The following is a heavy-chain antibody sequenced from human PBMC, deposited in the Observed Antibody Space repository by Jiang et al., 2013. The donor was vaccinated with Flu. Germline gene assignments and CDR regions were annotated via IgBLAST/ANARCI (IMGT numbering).Heavy chain of an antibody. D-gene: IGHD1-1*01. V-gene: IGHV2-5*02. CDR1: GFSLSSIGVG. Sequence: KPTQTLTLTCTFSGFSLSSIGVGVGWVRQPPGKALEWLARIYWDDDKLYSPSLKSRLTITKDTSKNQVVLTMTNMDPADTATYYCALLRTSTGTGFDFWGQGILVTVSS. CDR2: IYWDDDK. CDR3: ALLRTSTGTGFDF. J-gene: IGHJ4*02.